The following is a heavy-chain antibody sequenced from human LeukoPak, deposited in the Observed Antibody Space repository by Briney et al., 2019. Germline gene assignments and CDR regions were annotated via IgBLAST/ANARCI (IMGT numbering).Heavy chain of an antibody. CDR1: GITFSSYA. CDR3: ARDIDYYDSSGLDY. J-gene: IGHJ4*02. CDR2: ISYDGSNK. D-gene: IGHD3-22*01. V-gene: IGHV3-30-3*01. Sequence: GGSLRLACAASGITFSSYAMSWVRQAPGKGLEWVAVISYDGSNKYYADSVKDRFTISRDNSKNTLYLQMNSLRAEDTAVYYCARDIDYYDSSGLDYWGQGTLVTVSS.